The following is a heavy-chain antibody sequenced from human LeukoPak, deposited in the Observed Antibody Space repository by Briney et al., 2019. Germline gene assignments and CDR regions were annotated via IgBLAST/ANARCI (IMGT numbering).Heavy chain of an antibody. CDR3: ARVDTAMVPDY. Sequence: GGSLRLSCAASGFTFSSYSMNWVRQAPGKGLEWVSSISSSSSYIYYADSVKGRFTISRDNAKNSLYLQMNSLRAEDTAVYYCARVDTAMVPDYWGQGTLATVSS. CDR1: GFTFSSYS. V-gene: IGHV3-21*01. J-gene: IGHJ4*02. D-gene: IGHD5-18*01. CDR2: ISSSSSYI.